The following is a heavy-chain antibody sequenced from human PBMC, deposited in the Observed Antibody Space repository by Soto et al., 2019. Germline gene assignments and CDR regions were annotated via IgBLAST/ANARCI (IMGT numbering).Heavy chain of an antibody. V-gene: IGHV1-2*02. CDR1: GYTFTGYY. D-gene: IGHD2-15*01. CDR2: INPNSGGT. J-gene: IGHJ3*02. Sequence: ASVKVSCKASGYTFTGYYMHWVRQAPGQGLEWMGWINPNSGGTNYAQRFQGRVTMTRDTSISTAYMELSRLRSDDTAVYYCARDVNCSGGSCYFDAFDIWGQGTMVTVSS. CDR3: ARDVNCSGGSCYFDAFDI.